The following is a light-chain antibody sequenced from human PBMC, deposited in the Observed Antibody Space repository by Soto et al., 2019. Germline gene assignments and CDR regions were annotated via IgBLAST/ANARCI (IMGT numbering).Light chain of an antibody. CDR1: QSVSGY. J-gene: IGKJ2*01. Sequence: EIVLTQSPATLSLSPGERATLFCSASQSVSGYLAWYQQKPGQAPRLVIHDVSRRAPDIPARFSGRGSGTVFTLTISSLEPEDFAVYYCHQRSDWPITFGQGTKLQ. CDR2: DVS. V-gene: IGKV3-11*01. CDR3: HQRSDWPIT.